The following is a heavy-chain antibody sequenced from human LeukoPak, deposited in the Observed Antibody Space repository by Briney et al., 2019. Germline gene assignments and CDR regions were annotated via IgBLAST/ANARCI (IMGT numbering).Heavy chain of an antibody. V-gene: IGHV3-53*01. J-gene: IGHJ4*02. CDR1: EFIVSNNY. CDR2: LYSGDTT. Sequence: GGSLRLSCEASEFIVSNNYMSWVRQAPGKGLEWVSVLYSGDTTYYTDSVKGRFTIFRDNAKNTLYLQMNSLRAEDTAVYYCASDSGYIYGQGLPAAFDKWGQGTLVTVSS. D-gene: IGHD5-18*01. CDR3: ASDSGYIYGQGLPAAFDK.